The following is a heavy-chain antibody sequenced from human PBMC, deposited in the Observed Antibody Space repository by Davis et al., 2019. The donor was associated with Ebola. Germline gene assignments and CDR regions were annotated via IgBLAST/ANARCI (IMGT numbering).Heavy chain of an antibody. D-gene: IGHD4-17*01. J-gene: IGHJ4*02. CDR1: GFTFSGSA. V-gene: IGHV3-73*01. Sequence: GGSLRFSCAASGFTFSGSAMHWVRQASGKGLEWVGRIRSKANSYATAYAASVKGRFTISRDDSKNTAYLQMNSLKTEDTAVYYCTTATTRRDDYWGQGTLVTVSS. CDR2: IRSKANSYAT. CDR3: TTATTRRDDY.